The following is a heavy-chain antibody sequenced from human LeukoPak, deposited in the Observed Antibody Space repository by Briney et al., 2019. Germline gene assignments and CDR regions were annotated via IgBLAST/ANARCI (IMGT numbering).Heavy chain of an antibody. J-gene: IGHJ4*02. Sequence: ASVKVSCKASGYTFTSYAMNWVRQAPGQGLEWMGWINTNTGNPTYAQGFTGRFVFSLDTSVSTAYLQISGLKAEDTAVYYCTRQGPGYCSSTSCYGVDCWGQGTLVTVSS. CDR1: GYTFTSYA. V-gene: IGHV7-4-1*02. D-gene: IGHD2-2*01. CDR2: INTNTGNP. CDR3: TRQGPGYCSSTSCYGVDC.